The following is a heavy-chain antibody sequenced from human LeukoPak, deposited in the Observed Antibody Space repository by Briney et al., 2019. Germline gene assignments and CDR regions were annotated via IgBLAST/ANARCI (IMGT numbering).Heavy chain of an antibody. CDR3: ARCVGATYLSMYGMDV. D-gene: IGHD1-26*01. J-gene: IGHJ6*02. CDR1: GFTFSSYS. CDR2: ISSSSSYI. Sequence: PGGSLRPSCAASGFTFSSYSMNWVRQAPGKGLEWVSSISSSSSYIYYADSVKGRFTISRDNAKNSLYLQMNSLRAEDTAVYYCARCVGATYLSMYGMDVWGQGTTVTVSS. V-gene: IGHV3-21*01.